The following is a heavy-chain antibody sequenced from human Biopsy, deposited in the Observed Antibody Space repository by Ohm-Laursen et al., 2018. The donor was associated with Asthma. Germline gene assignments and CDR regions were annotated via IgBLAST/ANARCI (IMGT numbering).Heavy chain of an antibody. CDR3: ARGPEWNGLDV. D-gene: IGHD3-3*01. J-gene: IGHJ6*02. V-gene: IGHV4-34*01. CDR2: STQGGGT. Sequence: TLSLTWSVHGGSLRGYVWTWIRQPPGKGLEWIGESTQGGGTTFNPSLKSRVTISIDSSKSQLSLKVRSVTAADTAVYYCARGPEWNGLDVWGQGTTVTVSS. CDR1: GGSLRGYV.